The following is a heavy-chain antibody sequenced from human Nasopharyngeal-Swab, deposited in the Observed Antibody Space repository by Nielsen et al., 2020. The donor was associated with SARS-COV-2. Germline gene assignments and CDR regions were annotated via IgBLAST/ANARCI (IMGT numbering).Heavy chain of an antibody. D-gene: IGHD3-22*01. CDR3: TRLGRSNAGYYYMDV. V-gene: IGHV3-73*01. CDR2: IRNKANSYAT. CDR1: GFTFSGSV. J-gene: IGHJ6*03. Sequence: GESLKISCAASGFTFSGSVMHWVRQASGKGLEWVGRIRNKANSYATAYAASVKGRFTISRDDSKNTAFLQMKSLKTEDTAVYYCTRLGRSNAGYYYMDVWGKGTTVTVSS.